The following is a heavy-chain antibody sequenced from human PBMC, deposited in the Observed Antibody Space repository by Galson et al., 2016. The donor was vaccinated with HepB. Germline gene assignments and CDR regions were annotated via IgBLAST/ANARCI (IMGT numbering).Heavy chain of an antibody. J-gene: IGHJ4*01. CDR3: ARDQGGFSFDS. CDR2: IDSSSTSI. CDR1: GFTLRDYS. V-gene: IGHV3-21*01. Sequence: SLRLSCAASGFTLRDYSMNWVRQAPGRGLEWVSSIDSSSTSIHYADSVKGRFTISRENAKNSLYLQMNSLRAEDMAVYYCARDQGGFSFDSWGHGSPVTVSS. D-gene: IGHD5-12*01.